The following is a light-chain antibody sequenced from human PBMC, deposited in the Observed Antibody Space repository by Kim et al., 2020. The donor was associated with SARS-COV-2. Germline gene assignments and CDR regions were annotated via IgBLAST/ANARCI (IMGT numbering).Light chain of an antibody. J-gene: IGKJ2*01. Sequence: SAPVGDRVTLTCRASQDITDRLIWFQQRPGRAPTTLIYAASTLQSGVPSRFSGSGSGTDFTLTISSLQAEDFVTYYCLQFNSYPYTFGLGTKLEI. CDR1: QDITDR. CDR3: LQFNSYPYT. CDR2: AAS. V-gene: IGKV1-16*01.